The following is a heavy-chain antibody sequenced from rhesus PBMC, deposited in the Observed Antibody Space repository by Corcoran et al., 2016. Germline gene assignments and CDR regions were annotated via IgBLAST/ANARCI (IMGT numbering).Heavy chain of an antibody. CDR1: GGSISDDYY. D-gene: IGHD3-9*01. J-gene: IGHJ4*01. CDR3: ASNYEDDYGYYFS. V-gene: IGHV3-54*01. CDR2: ISYDGSKK. Sequence: VQLQESGPGLVKPSETLSLTCAVSGGSISDDYYWSWIRQPPGKGLEWVAVISYDGSKKYYADSVKDRFTISRDNSKNMLYLQMNNLKLEYTAVYYCASNYEDDYGYYFSWGQGVLVTVSS.